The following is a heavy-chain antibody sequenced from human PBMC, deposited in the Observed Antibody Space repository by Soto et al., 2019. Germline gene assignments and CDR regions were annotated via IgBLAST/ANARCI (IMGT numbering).Heavy chain of an antibody. J-gene: IGHJ4*02. Sequence: GGSLRLSCAASGFAFSRYGMHWVRQAPGRGLEWVAVIWYDGSNIYYADSVKGRLTISRDNSKDTLDLQMNSLRAEDTAVYYCARDREQWLVGYYFDYWGQGTLVTGSS. V-gene: IGHV3-33*01. CDR1: GFAFSRYG. D-gene: IGHD6-19*01. CDR3: ARDREQWLVGYYFDY. CDR2: IWYDGSNI.